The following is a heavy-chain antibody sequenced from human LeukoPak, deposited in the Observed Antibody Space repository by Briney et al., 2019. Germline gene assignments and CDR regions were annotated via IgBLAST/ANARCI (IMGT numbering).Heavy chain of an antibody. V-gene: IGHV4-59*01. CDR2: IYYSGST. J-gene: IGHJ4*02. CDR1: GGSISSYY. D-gene: IGHD6-13*01. CDR3: ARVRSWDDFDY. Sequence: SETLSLTCTVSGGSISSYYWSWIRQPPGKGLEWIGYIYYSGSTYYNPSLKSRVTISIDTSKNQFSLRLSSVTAADTAVYYCARVRSWDDFDYWGQGTLVTVSS.